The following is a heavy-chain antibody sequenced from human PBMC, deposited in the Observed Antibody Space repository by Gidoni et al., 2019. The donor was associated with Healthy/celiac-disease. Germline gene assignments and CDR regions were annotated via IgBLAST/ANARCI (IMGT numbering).Heavy chain of an antibody. CDR1: GFTFSSYA. J-gene: IGHJ5*02. CDR2: ISGSGGST. V-gene: IGHV3-23*01. D-gene: IGHD6-13*01. Sequence: EVQLLESGGGLVQPGGSLRLSCTGSGFTFSSYAMNWVRQAPGKGLEWVSAISGSGGSTYTADSVKGRFTISSDNSKKTLYLQMNSLRAEDTAVYYCAKEGYSSSWFDPWGQGTLVTVSS. CDR3: AKEGYSSSWFDP.